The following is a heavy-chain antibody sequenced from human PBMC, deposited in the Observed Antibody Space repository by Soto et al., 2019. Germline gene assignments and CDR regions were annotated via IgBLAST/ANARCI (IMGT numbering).Heavy chain of an antibody. V-gene: IGHV1-18*01. CDR1: GYTFTSYS. CDR2: ISAYNGNT. Sequence: QVQLVQSGAEVKKPGASVKVSCKASGYTFTSYSISWVRQAPGQGLEWMGWISAYNGNTNYAQKLQGRVTMPTDPSTSTAYMEVRSLRYDDTAVYYCATDAPPADYWGQGTLVTVCS. J-gene: IGHJ4*02. CDR3: ATDAPPADY.